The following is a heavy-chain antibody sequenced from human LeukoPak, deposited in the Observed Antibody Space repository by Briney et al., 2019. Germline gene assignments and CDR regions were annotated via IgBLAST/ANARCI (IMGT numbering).Heavy chain of an antibody. CDR2: ISYDGSNK. J-gene: IGHJ4*02. Sequence: GRSLRLSCTASGFTFSSYAMHWVRQAPGKGLEWVAVISYDGSNKYYADSVKGRFTISRDNSKNTLYLQMNSLRVEDTAVYYCVRIAGSGWYYFDYWGQGTLVTVSS. V-gene: IGHV3-30-3*01. D-gene: IGHD6-19*01. CDR1: GFTFSSYA. CDR3: VRIAGSGWYYFDY.